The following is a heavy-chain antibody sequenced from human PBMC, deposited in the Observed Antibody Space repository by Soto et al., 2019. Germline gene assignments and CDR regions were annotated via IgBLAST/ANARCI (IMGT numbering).Heavy chain of an antibody. V-gene: IGHV1-69*13. CDR1: GGTFSSYA. Sequence: SVKVSCKASGGTFSSYAISWVRQAPGQGLEWMGGIIPIFGTANYAQKFQGRVTITADESASTAYMELSSLRSEDTAVYYCARDRGGYSSRAPEYYFDYWGQGTLVTVSS. D-gene: IGHD5-18*01. CDR3: ARDRGGYSSRAPEYYFDY. CDR2: IIPIFGTA. J-gene: IGHJ4*02.